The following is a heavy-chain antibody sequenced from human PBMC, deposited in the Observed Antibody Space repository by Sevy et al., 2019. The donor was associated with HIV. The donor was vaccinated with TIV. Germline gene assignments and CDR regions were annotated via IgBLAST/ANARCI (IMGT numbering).Heavy chain of an antibody. V-gene: IGHV5-51*01. CDR2: TFPGNSDT. CDR1: GYIFISYW. CDR3: ARGRLVNPVDWLDS. D-gene: IGHD3-9*01. J-gene: IGHJ5*01. Sequence: GETLKISCKVSGYIFISYWIAWVRQRPGKGLEWVGTTFPGNSDTRYGRSFKGQVTISADKSISTTFLQWGSLKASDTAIYYCARGRLVNPVDWLDSWGQGTLVTVSS.